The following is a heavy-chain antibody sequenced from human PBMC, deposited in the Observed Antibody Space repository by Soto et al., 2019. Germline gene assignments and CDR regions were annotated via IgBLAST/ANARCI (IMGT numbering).Heavy chain of an antibody. J-gene: IGHJ4*02. CDR3: VKSRGGANYDFFD. CDR1: GGTFSSYA. V-gene: IGHV1-69*13. Sequence: SVKVSCKASGGTFSSYAISWVRQAPGQGLEWMGGIIPIFGTANYAQKFQGRVTITADESTSTAYMELSSLRPDDSAVYYCVKSRGGANYDFFDWGQGTQVTVSS. CDR2: IIPIFGTA. D-gene: IGHD3-3*01.